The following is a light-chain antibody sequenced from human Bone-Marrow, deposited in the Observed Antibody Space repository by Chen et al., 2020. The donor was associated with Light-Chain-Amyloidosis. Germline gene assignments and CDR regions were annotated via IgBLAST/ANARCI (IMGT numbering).Light chain of an antibody. Sequence: SFELTQPPSVSVSPGQTARITCSGDALAKQYAYWFQQRPGQAPILLIYQDRERPSRIPERFSDSSSGATVTLTITEVQAEDEADYFCQSADISNVVFGGGTKLTVL. J-gene: IGLJ2*01. CDR2: QDR. V-gene: IGLV3-25*03. CDR3: QSADISNVV. CDR1: ALAKQY.